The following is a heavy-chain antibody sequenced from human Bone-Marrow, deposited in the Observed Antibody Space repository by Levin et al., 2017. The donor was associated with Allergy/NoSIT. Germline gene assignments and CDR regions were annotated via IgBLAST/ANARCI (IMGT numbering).Heavy chain of an antibody. CDR1: GFTFSSYA. V-gene: IGHV3-23*01. D-gene: IGHD3-16*01. J-gene: IGHJ4*02. Sequence: GGSLRLSCAASGFTFSSYAMSWVRQAPGKGLEWVSAISGSGGSTYYADSVKGRFTISRDNSKNTLYLQMNSLRAEDTAVYYCAKDPPSWVGDYDYVWGSDYFDYWGQGTLVTVSS. CDR2: ISGSGGST. CDR3: AKDPPSWVGDYDYVWGSDYFDY.